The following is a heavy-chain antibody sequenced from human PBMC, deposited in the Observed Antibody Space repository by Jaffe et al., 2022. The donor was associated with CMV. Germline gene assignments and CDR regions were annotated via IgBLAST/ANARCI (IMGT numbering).Heavy chain of an antibody. D-gene: IGHD5-12*01. Sequence: EVQLLESGGDLVQPGGSLRLSCAASGLTFSSTAMSWVRQAPGKGPEWVSGISGSGDNTHYADSVKGRFTISRDNSKNTLYLQMNGLRVEDTAIYYCAKDKFSLATFDSWGQGTLVTVSS. V-gene: IGHV3-23*01. CDR2: ISGSGDNT. CDR3: AKDKFSLATFDS. CDR1: GLTFSSTA. J-gene: IGHJ4*02.